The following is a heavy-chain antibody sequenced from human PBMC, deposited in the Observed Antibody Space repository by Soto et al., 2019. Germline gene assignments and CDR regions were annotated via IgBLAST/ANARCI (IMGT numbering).Heavy chain of an antibody. J-gene: IGHJ6*02. CDR1: VGSISSDGYS. CDR3: ARDYYGMDV. CDR2: TYQSRSA. V-gene: IGHV4-30-2*06. Sequence: TLSRTCTASVGSISSDGYSWTWLRQSPGKGLEWIRYTYQSRSAFYNPSLKSLVTISVDRTKNQFSLNLTSVTAADTAVHYCARDYYGMDVWGQWNTFTVS.